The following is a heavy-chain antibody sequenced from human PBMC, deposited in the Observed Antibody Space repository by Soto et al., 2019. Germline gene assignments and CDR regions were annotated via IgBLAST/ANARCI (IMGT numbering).Heavy chain of an antibody. D-gene: IGHD2-2*01. J-gene: IGHJ6*02. CDR2: IDPSDSYT. CDR3: ARLPIVVVPASLPDTHYYRLDV. Sequence: PGESLKISCKGSGYSFTSYWISWVRQMPGKGLEWMGRIDPSDSYTNYSPSFQGHVTISADKSISTAYLQWSSLKASDTAMYYCARLPIVVVPASLPDTHYYRLDVCGRRTTVTVSS. V-gene: IGHV5-10-1*01. CDR1: GYSFTSYW.